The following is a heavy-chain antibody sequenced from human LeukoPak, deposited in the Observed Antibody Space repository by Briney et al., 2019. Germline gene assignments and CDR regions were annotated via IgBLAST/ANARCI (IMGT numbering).Heavy chain of an antibody. D-gene: IGHD3-10*01. CDR1: GFTVSSNY. J-gene: IGHJ4*02. Sequence: GGSLRHSCAASGFTVSSNYMSWVRQAPGKGLEWVSVIYSGGSTYYADSVKGRFTISRDNSKDTLYLQMNSLRAEDTAVYYCARDFGRYYGSGSYFRYFDYWGQGTLVTVSS. CDR3: ARDFGRYYGSGSYFRYFDY. CDR2: IYSGGST. V-gene: IGHV3-53*01.